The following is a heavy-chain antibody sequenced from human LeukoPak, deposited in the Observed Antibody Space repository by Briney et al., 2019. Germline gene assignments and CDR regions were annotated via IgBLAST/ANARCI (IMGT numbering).Heavy chain of an antibody. J-gene: IGHJ4*02. D-gene: IGHD4-11*01. V-gene: IGHV4-59*11. CDR2: IYYSGST. CDR1: GGAIRSHY. CDR3: ASSGSAVTTLHFDY. Sequence: SETLSLTCTVSGGAIRSHYWNWIRQPAGKGLEWIGYIYYSGSTNYNPSLKGRVTISVDTSKNQFSLKLSSVTAADTAVYYCASSGSAVTTLHFDYWGQGTLVTVSS.